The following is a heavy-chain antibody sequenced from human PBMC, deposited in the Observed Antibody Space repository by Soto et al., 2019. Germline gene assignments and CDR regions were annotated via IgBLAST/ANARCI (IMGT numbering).Heavy chain of an antibody. D-gene: IGHD3-22*01. J-gene: IGHJ5*02. CDR1: GFTFRNYK. Sequence: PGGSLRLSCAASGFTFRNYKMNWVRQAPGKGLEWVSHVSIGGTTVDYADSVKGRFTISRDNAKNSLYLQMNSLRDEDTAVYYCAREPITMIGPNRFDPWGQGTLVTVSS. V-gene: IGHV3-48*02. CDR2: VSIGGTTV. CDR3: AREPITMIGPNRFDP.